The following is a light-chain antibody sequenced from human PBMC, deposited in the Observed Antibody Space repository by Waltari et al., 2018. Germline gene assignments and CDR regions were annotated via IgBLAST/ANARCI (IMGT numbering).Light chain of an antibody. Sequence: QSVLTQPPSASGNPGQTVTISCSGGNSNIGSNSVDWYQQFPGTAPNPLLYGGNRRPSGVPDRFSGSKSGTSASLAISGLRSEDEADYYCATWDESLNGVVIGGGTKLSVL. V-gene: IGLV1-47*01. J-gene: IGLJ3*02. CDR1: NSNIGSNS. CDR2: GGN. CDR3: ATWDESLNGVV.